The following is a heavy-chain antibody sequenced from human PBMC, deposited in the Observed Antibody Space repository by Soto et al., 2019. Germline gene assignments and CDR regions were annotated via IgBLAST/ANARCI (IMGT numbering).Heavy chain of an antibody. CDR1: GGSFSGYY. CDR2: INHSGST. J-gene: IGHJ5*02. D-gene: IGHD3-3*01. Sequence: PSETLSLTCAVYGGSFSGYYWSWIRQPPGKGLEWIGEINHSGSTNYNPSLKSRVTITVDTSKNQFSLKLSSVTAADTAVYYCARAQPYYDCWSGYYRMYNWFDPWGQGTLVTVSS. V-gene: IGHV4-34*01. CDR3: ARAQPYYDCWSGYYRMYNWFDP.